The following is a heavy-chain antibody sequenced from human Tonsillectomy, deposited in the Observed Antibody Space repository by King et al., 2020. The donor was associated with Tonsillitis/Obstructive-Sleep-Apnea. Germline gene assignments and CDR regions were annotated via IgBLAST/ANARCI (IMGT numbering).Heavy chain of an antibody. CDR2: ISGSGDST. CDR3: AKGSDYDYIRGSYRDY. Sequence: VQLVESGGGLVQPGGSLRLSCAASGFTFSSYAMNWVRQAPGKGLEWVSGISGSGDSTYYGDSVKGRFTFSRDNSKNTLYLQMNSLRAEDTAIYYCAKGSDYDYIRGSYRDYWGQGILVTVSS. D-gene: IGHD3-16*02. CDR1: GFTFSSYA. J-gene: IGHJ4*02. V-gene: IGHV3-23*02.